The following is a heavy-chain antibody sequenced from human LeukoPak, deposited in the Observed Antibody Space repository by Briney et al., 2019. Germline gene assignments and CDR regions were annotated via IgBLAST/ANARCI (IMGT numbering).Heavy chain of an antibody. CDR2: ISPANSET. CDR1: GYRLTSYW. D-gene: IGHD3-16*01. CDR3: ARRGGNWLDP. Sequence: GESLKISCKGSGYRLTSYWIAWVRRKPGKGLELMGIISPANSETLYSPSFQGQVTMSADSSTAYLQWSSLKASDTAIYYCARRGGNWLDPWGQGTLVTVSS. V-gene: IGHV5-51*01. J-gene: IGHJ5*02.